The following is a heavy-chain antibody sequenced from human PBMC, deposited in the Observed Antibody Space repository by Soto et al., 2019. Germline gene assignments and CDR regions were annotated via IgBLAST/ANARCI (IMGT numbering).Heavy chain of an antibody. D-gene: IGHD5-18*01. CDR1: GVSISSGGYY. V-gene: IGHV4-31*03. CDR3: AREGYSYGSWFDP. Sequence: SETLSLTCTVSGVSISSGGYYWSWIRQHPGKGLEWIGYIYYSGSTYYNPSLKSRVTISVDTSKNQFSLKLSSVTAADTAVYYCAREGYSYGSWFDPWGQGTLVTVSS. J-gene: IGHJ5*02. CDR2: IYYSGST.